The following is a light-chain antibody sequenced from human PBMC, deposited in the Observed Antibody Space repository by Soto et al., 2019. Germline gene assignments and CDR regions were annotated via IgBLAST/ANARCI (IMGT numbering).Light chain of an antibody. CDR1: SSDVGDYNY. CDR2: EVN. CDR3: SSSTRSSTYV. V-gene: IGLV2-14*01. J-gene: IGLJ1*01. Sequence: QSALTQPASVSGSPGQSITISCTGTSSDVGDYNYVSWYQQHPGKAPKLMIYEVNNRPSGVSNRFSGSKSGDTASLTISGLQAEDEDDYYCSSSTRSSTYVFGTGTKVTVL.